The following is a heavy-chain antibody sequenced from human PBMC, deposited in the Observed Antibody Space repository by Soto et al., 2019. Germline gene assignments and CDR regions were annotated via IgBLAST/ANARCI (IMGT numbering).Heavy chain of an antibody. CDR2: ISYNGAI. D-gene: IGHD3-10*01. Sequence: SETLSLTCTVSIVSISNSTYYWGWVRQSPGKGLEWIGSISYNGAIYYTPSLRSRLTISLDTSNNQFSLKLTSVIVADTAVYYCARQYGLEVELYFDHWGQGTLVTVSS. V-gene: IGHV4-39*01. CDR3: ARQYGLEVELYFDH. CDR1: IVSISNSTYY. J-gene: IGHJ4*02.